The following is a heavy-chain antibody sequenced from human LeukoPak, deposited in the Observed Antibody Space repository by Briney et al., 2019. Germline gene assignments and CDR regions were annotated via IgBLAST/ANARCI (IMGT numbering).Heavy chain of an antibody. CDR2: VYPSGNT. CDR1: GNSISSYNYY. D-gene: IGHD3-22*01. CDR3: ARDLGRGYSEYYNWFDP. J-gene: IGHJ5*02. V-gene: IGHV4-61*02. Sequence: SETLSLTCTVSGNSISSYNYYWSWVRQPAGKGLEWIGRVYPSGNTNYNPYNPSLTGRVTISIDASRNQFSLILTSVTAADTAVYYCARDLGRGYSEYYNWFDPWGQGILVTVSS.